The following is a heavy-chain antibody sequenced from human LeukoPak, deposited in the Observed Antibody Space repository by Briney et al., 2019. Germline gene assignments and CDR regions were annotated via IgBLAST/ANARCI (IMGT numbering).Heavy chain of an antibody. V-gene: IGHV4-39*01. J-gene: IGHJ4*02. CDR2: IDYSGST. Sequence: SETLSLTCTVSGGSIRSRPYYWGWIRHPPGKGLEWSASIDYSGSTYYNPSLKSRVTISIDTSKDQFPLKLSSVTAADTAVYYCARLVGAATDPFVCWGQGAMVTVSS. CDR3: ARLVGAATDPFVC. CDR1: GGSIRSRPYY. D-gene: IGHD1-26*01.